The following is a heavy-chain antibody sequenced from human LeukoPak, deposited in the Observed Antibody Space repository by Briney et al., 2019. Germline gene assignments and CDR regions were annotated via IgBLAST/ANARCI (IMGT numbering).Heavy chain of an antibody. D-gene: IGHD3-9*01. CDR1: GYTFTGYY. CDR3: ARGRRLTLLRYFEGFDP. Sequence: GASVKVSCKASGYTFTGYYMHWVRQAPGQGLEWMGWMNPNSGNTGYAQKFQGRVTMTRNTSISTAYMELSSLRSEDTAVYYCARGRRLTLLRYFEGFDPWGQGTLVTVSS. V-gene: IGHV1-8*02. CDR2: MNPNSGNT. J-gene: IGHJ5*02.